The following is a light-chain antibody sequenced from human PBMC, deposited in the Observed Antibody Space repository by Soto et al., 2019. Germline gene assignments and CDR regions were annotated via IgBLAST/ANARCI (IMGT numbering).Light chain of an antibody. CDR3: SSYTSSSTLYV. J-gene: IGLJ1*01. Sequence: QSALTQPASVSGSPRQSITISCTGASSDVGGYTYVSWYQQHPCKAPKLMIYEVNNRPSGVSNRFAGSKSGNTASLTISGLQAEDEADYYCSSYTSSSTLYVCGTGTKVTVL. V-gene: IGLV2-14*01. CDR2: EVN. CDR1: SSDVGGYTY.